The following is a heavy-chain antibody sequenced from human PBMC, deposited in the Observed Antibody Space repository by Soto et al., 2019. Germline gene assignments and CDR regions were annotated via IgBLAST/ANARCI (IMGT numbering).Heavy chain of an antibody. V-gene: IGHV1-3*01. CDR3: AETNRYSGYDYYGMDV. D-gene: IGHD1-26*01. CDR1: GYTFTSYA. CDR2: INAGNGNT. J-gene: IGHJ6*02. Sequence: GASVKVSCKAPGYTFTSYAMHWVRQAPGQRLEWMGWINAGNGNTKYSQKFQGRVTITRDTSASTAYMELSSLRPEDTAVYYCAETNRYSGYDYYGMDVWGQGTTVTVSS.